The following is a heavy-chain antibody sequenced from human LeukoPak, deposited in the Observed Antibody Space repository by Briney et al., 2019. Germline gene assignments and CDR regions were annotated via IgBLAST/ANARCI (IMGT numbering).Heavy chain of an antibody. Sequence: GGSLRLSCAASGFTFSRFWMNWVRQAPGRGLEWVANIDQSGGRNNYVDSVKGRFTISRDNAKNSLYLQMNSLRDEDTAVYYCARDYGGTDYWGQGTLVTVSS. CDR3: ARDYGGTDY. CDR2: IDQSGGRN. V-gene: IGHV3-7*01. J-gene: IGHJ4*02. CDR1: GFTFSRFW. D-gene: IGHD4-23*01.